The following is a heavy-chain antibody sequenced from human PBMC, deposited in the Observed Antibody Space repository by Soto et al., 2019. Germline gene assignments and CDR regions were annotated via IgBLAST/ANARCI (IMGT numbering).Heavy chain of an antibody. CDR3: ARDHHSYYDTSGYYPYFDF. Sequence: SESLSLTCTVSGGSVNTAPYHWSWIRQSPRNGLEWIGNIYYTGSTNYNPSFESRVAISLDTSNNQFSLRLTSLTAADTAVYFCARDHHSYYDTSGYYPYFDFWGQGTLVTVSS. CDR1: GGSVNTAPYH. V-gene: IGHV4-61*01. D-gene: IGHD3-22*01. CDR2: IYYTGST. J-gene: IGHJ4*02.